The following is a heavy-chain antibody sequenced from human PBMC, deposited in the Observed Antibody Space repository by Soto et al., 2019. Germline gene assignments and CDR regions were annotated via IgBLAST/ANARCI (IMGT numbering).Heavy chain of an antibody. CDR1: GFTFSSYG. Sequence: HPGGSLRLSCAASGFTFSSYGMHWVRQAPGKGLEWVAVIWYDGSNKYYADSVKGRFTISRDNSKNTLYLQMNSLRAEDTAVHYCARDLEGIAVAGREPRYYYYGMDVWGQGTTVTVSS. CDR2: IWYDGSNK. J-gene: IGHJ6*02. D-gene: IGHD6-19*01. V-gene: IGHV3-33*01. CDR3: ARDLEGIAVAGREPRYYYYGMDV.